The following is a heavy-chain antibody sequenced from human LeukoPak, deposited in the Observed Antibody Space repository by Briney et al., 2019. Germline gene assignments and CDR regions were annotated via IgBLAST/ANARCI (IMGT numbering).Heavy chain of an antibody. CDR3: AGSAARSGLFEY. CDR1: GVSISSGGYY. Sequence: SQTLSLTCTVSGVSISSGGYYWSGIRQHPGKGLEWIGYIYYSGSTYYNPSLKRRVTISVDTSKNQFSPKLSSVTGADTAVYYCAGSAARSGLFEYWGEGTLVTVSS. CDR2: IYYSGST. D-gene: IGHD2-2*01. V-gene: IGHV4-31*03. J-gene: IGHJ4*02.